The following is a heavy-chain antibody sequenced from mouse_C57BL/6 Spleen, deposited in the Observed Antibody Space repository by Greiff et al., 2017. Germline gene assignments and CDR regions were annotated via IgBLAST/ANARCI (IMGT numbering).Heavy chain of an antibody. CDR2: IYPGDGDT. Sequence: VQLQESGAELVKPGASVKISCKASGYAFSSYWMNWVKQRPGKGLEWIGQIYPGDGDTNYNGKIKGKATLTADKASSTAYMQLSSLTSEGSAVYFCARCLYGSSPYYAMDYWGQGTSVTVSS. D-gene: IGHD1-1*01. V-gene: IGHV1-80*01. CDR3: ARCLYGSSPYYAMDY. J-gene: IGHJ4*01. CDR1: GYAFSSYW.